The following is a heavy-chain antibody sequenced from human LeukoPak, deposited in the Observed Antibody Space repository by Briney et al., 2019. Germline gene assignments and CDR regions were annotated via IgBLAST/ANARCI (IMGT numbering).Heavy chain of an antibody. CDR3: ATFRDGYNLNYFDY. D-gene: IGHD5-24*01. J-gene: IGHJ4*02. Sequence: GGSLRLSCAASGFTFSSYSMNWVRQAPGKGLEWVSYISSSSSTIYYADSVKGRFTISRDNAKNSLYLQMNSLRAEDTAVYYCATFRDGYNLNYFDYWGQGTLVTVSS. CDR2: ISSSSSTI. V-gene: IGHV3-48*04. CDR1: GFTFSSYS.